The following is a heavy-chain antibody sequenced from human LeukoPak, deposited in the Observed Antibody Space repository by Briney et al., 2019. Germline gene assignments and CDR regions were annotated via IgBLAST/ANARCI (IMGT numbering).Heavy chain of an antibody. Sequence: SQTLSLTCTVSGGSISSSSYYWGWLRQPPGKGLEWIGSIYYSGSTYYNPSLKSRVTISVDTSKNQFSLKLSSVTAADTAVYYCARDGAVVTIFGVGDVWGKGTTVTVSS. CDR3: ARDGAVVTIFGVGDV. CDR2: IYYSGST. CDR1: GGSISSSSYY. D-gene: IGHD3-3*01. J-gene: IGHJ6*04. V-gene: IGHV4-39*07.